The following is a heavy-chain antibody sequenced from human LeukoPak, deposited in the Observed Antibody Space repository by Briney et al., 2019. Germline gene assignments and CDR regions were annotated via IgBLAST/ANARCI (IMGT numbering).Heavy chain of an antibody. CDR2: INHSGST. CDR1: GGSLSGYY. D-gene: IGHD6-13*01. J-gene: IGHJ4*02. V-gene: IGHV4-34*01. CDR3: ARVGYSSFDY. Sequence: SETLSLTCAVYGGSLSGYYWSWIRQPPGKGLEWIGEINHSGSTNYNPSLKSRVTISVDTSKNQFSLKLSSVTAADTAVYYCARVGYSSFDYWGQGTLVTVSS.